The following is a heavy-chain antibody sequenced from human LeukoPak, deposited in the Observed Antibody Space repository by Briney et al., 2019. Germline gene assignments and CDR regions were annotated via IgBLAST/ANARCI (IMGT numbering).Heavy chain of an antibody. Sequence: SETPSLTCAVSGGSISSGGYSWSWIQQPPGKGLEWIGYIYHSGSTYYNPSLKSRVTISVDRSKNQFSLKLSSVTAADTAVYYCARTRSASGYYFNDAFDIWGQGTMVTVSS. D-gene: IGHD3-22*01. V-gene: IGHV4-30-2*01. CDR1: GGSISSGGYS. J-gene: IGHJ3*02. CDR3: ARTRSASGYYFNDAFDI. CDR2: IYHSGST.